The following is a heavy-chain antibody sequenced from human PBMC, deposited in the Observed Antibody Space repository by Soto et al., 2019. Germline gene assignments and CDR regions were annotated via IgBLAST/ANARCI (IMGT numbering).Heavy chain of an antibody. J-gene: IGHJ3*02. CDR1: GGSISSGGYY. V-gene: IGHV4-31*03. CDR2: IYYSGST. D-gene: IGHD3-22*01. CDR3: ARVAYPYDSSASSNAFDI. Sequence: SETLSLTCTVSGGSISSGGYYWSWIRQHPGKGLEWIGYIYYSGSTYYNPSLKSRVTISVDTSKNQFSLKLSSVTAADTAVYYCARVAYPYDSSASSNAFDIWGQGTMVTVSS.